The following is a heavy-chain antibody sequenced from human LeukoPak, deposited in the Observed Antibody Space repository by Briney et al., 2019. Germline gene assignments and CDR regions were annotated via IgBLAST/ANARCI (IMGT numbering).Heavy chain of an antibody. CDR2: IVLGAGNT. V-gene: IGHV1-58*02. Sequence: TSVKVSCKASGFTFPNSAMQWVRQARGQRLEWIGWIVLGAGNTVYSHKFHDRVTITRVVSTNTAYMELDSLGSEDTAVYYCAAQRGTSLHDFWSTRLFDPWGQGTLVTVSS. CDR3: AAQRGTSLHDFWSTRLFDP. CDR1: GFTFPNSA. J-gene: IGHJ5*02. D-gene: IGHD3-3*01.